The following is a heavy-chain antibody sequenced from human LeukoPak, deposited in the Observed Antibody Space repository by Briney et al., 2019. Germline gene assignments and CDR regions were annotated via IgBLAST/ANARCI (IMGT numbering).Heavy chain of an antibody. V-gene: IGHV4-31*03. J-gene: IGHJ4*02. CDR1: GVSISSGGYY. Sequence: SQTLSLTCTVSGVSISSGGYYWSWIRQHPGKGLGWIGYIYYTGSTYYNPSLKSRVTISVDTSKSQFSLKLTSVTAADTAVYYCARIPNQSKYSIGNYWGQGTLVTVSS. CDR3: ARIPNQSKYSIGNY. CDR2: IYYTGST. D-gene: IGHD1-14*01.